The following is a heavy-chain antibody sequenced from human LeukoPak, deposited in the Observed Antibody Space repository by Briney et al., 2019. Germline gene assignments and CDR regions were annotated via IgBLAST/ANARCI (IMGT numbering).Heavy chain of an antibody. CDR2: ISGSGGST. D-gene: IGHD3-10*01. CDR3: AKGGRYYGSGSYSYSGY. CDR1: GFTFSSYA. V-gene: IGHV3-23*01. Sequence: GGSLRLSCAASGFTFSSYAMSWVRQAPGKGLEWVSAISGSGGSTYYADSVKGRFTISRDNSKNTLYLQMNSLRAEDTAVYYCAKGGRYYGSGSYSYSGYWGQGTLVTVPS. J-gene: IGHJ4*02.